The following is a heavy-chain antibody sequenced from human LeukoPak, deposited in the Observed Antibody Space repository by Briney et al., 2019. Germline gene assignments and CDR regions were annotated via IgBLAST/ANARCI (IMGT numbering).Heavy chain of an antibody. CDR2: IYYSGST. CDR1: GGSISSGGYY. D-gene: IGHD5-24*01. J-gene: IGHJ4*02. Sequence: SQTLSVTCTVSGGSISSGGYYWSWIRQHPGKGLEWIGYIYYSGSTYYNPSLKSRVTISVDTSKNQFSLKLSSVTAADTAVYYCARVSRDGYNKYYFGYWGQGTLVTVSS. CDR3: ARVSRDGYNKYYFGY. V-gene: IGHV4-31*03.